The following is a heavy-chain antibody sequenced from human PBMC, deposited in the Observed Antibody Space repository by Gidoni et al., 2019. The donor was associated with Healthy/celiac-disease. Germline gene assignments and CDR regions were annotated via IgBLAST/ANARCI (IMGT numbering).Heavy chain of an antibody. J-gene: IGHJ2*01. Sequence: QVQLVQSGAEVKKPGASVKVSCKASGYTFTSYYMHWVRQAPGQGLEWMGIINPSGGSTSYAQKFQGRVTMTRDTSTSTVYMELSSLRSEDTAVYYCARNHCGGDCYPSRSYWYFDLWGRGTLVTVSS. CDR1: GYTFTSYY. CDR2: INPSGGST. V-gene: IGHV1-46*01. CDR3: ARNHCGGDCYPSRSYWYFDL. D-gene: IGHD2-21*02.